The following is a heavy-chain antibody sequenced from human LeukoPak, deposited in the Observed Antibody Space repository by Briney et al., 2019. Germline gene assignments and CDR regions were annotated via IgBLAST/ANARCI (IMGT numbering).Heavy chain of an antibody. CDR1: GFTFSSYS. D-gene: IGHD2-2*01. V-gene: IGHV3-21*01. J-gene: IGHJ4*02. CDR2: ISSSSYI. Sequence: GSLRLSCAASGFTFSSYSMNWVRQAPGKGLEWVSSISSSSYIYYADSVKGRFTISRDNAKNSLYLQMNSLRAEDTAVYYCARGPPSGCSSTSCYLNYWGQGTLVTVSS. CDR3: ARGPPSGCSSTSCYLNY.